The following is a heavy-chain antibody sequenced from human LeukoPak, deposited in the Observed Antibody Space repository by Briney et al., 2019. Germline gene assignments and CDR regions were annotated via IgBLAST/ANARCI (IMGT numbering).Heavy chain of an antibody. CDR1: GFTFGSYS. V-gene: IGHV3-48*01. Sequence: GGSLRLSCAGSGFTFGSYSMNWVRQAPGKGLEWVSYISGSSRTIYYADSVKGRFTISRDNAKNSLYLQMNSLRAEDTAVYYCARGDDYGDYWGQGTLVTVSS. CDR3: ARGDDYGDY. CDR2: ISGSSRTI. J-gene: IGHJ4*02.